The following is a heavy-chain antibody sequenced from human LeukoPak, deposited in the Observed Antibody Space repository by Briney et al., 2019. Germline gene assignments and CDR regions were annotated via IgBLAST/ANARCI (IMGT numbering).Heavy chain of an antibody. CDR3: ARQLSHAVYFGYFDP. D-gene: IGHD3-22*01. CDR1: GGSISSNNYY. CDR2: IYYSASA. J-gene: IGHJ5*02. V-gene: IGHV4-39*01. Sequence: SETLSLTCTVSGGSISSNNYYWGWVRQPPGKGLEWLGSIYYSASAYHNPSLNSRLTISVDTSKNQVSLKLSSVTAADTAMYYCARQLSHAVYFGYFDPWGQGSLVTVSS.